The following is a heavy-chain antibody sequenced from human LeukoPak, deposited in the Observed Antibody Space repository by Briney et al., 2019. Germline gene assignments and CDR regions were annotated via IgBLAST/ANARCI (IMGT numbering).Heavy chain of an antibody. CDR3: AKDRSGWGFDY. Sequence: PGGSLRLSCAASGFTFSNIWMSWVRQAPGKGLEWVAVISYDGSNKYYADSVKGRFTISRDNSKNTLYLQMNSLRAEDTAVYYCAKDRSGWGFDYWGQGTLVTVSS. CDR1: GFTFSNIW. D-gene: IGHD6-19*01. V-gene: IGHV3-30*18. CDR2: ISYDGSNK. J-gene: IGHJ4*02.